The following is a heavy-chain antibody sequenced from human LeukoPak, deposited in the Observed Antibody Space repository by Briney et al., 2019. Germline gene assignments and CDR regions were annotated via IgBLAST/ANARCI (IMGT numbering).Heavy chain of an antibody. Sequence: GASVKVSCKASGGTFSSYAISWVRQAPGQGLEWMGRIIPILGIANYAQKFQGRVAITADKSTSTAYMELSSLRSEDTAVYYCARNYYDSSGYIDAFDIWGQGTMVTVSS. CDR1: GGTFSSYA. D-gene: IGHD3-22*01. J-gene: IGHJ3*02. V-gene: IGHV1-69*04. CDR3: ARNYYDSSGYIDAFDI. CDR2: IIPILGIA.